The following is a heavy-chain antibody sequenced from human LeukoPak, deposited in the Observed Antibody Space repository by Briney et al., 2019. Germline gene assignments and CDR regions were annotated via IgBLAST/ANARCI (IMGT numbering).Heavy chain of an antibody. CDR3: AKAGRYCSSTSCYEGDY. J-gene: IGHJ4*02. V-gene: IGHV3-23*01. CDR1: GFTFSSYA. CDR2: ISGSGGST. Sequence: GGSLRLSCAASGFTFSSYAMSWVRQAPGKGLGWVSAISGSGGSTNYAESVKGRFTISRDNSKNTLYLQMNSLRAEDTAVYYCAKAGRYCSSTSCYEGDYWGQGTLVTVSS. D-gene: IGHD2-2*01.